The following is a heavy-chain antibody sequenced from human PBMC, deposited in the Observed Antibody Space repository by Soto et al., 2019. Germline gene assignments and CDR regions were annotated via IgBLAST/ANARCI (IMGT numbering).Heavy chain of an antibody. J-gene: IGHJ5*02. CDR1: GYAFTMFY. CDR2: INANGGRT. Sequence: VQLVQSGAEVREPGASVMLSCKTSGYAFTMFYMSWVRQAPGQGLEWMGTINANGGRTTYAQNSQGQLTMTSDTSTGTNYMQLSRLKSDKTADYYGARAMAAADNWDGRFWFDPWGQGAMVTVSS. CDR3: ARAMAAADNWDGRFWFDP. V-gene: IGHV1-46*01. D-gene: IGHD1-1*01.